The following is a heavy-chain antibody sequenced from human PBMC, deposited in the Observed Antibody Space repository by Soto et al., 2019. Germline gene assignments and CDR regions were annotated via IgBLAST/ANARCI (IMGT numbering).Heavy chain of an antibody. CDR1: GFTCSSYA. CDR3: AKDTMVRGVIPPQYYFDY. CDR2: ISGSGGST. J-gene: IGHJ4*02. V-gene: IGHV3-23*01. D-gene: IGHD3-10*01. Sequence: PWVSLGLPCGASGFTCSSYATSWLRQAPGKGLEWVSAISGSGGSTYYADSVKGRFTISRDNSKNTLYLQMNSLRAEDTAVYYCAKDTMVRGVIPPQYYFDYWGQGTLVTVSS.